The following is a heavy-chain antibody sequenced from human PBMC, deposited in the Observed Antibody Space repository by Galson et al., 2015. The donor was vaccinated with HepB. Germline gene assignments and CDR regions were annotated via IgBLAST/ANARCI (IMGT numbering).Heavy chain of an antibody. CDR3: ARGAGIAVAEDNDY. D-gene: IGHD6-19*01. J-gene: IGHJ4*02. V-gene: IGHV3-33*01. CDR2: IWYDGSNK. Sequence: SLRLSCAASGFTFSSYGMHWVRQAPGKGLEWVAVIWYDGSNKYYADSVKGRFTISRDNSKNTLYLQMNSLRAEDTAVYYCARGAGIAVAEDNDYWGQGTLVTVSS. CDR1: GFTFSSYG.